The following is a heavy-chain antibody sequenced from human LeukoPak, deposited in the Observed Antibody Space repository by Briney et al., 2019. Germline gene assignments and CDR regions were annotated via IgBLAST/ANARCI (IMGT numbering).Heavy chain of an antibody. J-gene: IGHJ4*02. CDR3: ARLYGSGFDY. CDR2: IYYTGST. D-gene: IGHD6-19*01. V-gene: IGHV4-39*01. CDR1: GGSTNSSSYY. Sequence: SETLPLTCAVSGGSTNSSSYYWYWIRQSPEKGLEWIGSIYYTGSTYCNPSLKSRVTISVDTSKNQFSLKLSSVTAADTAVYYCARLYGSGFDYWGQGTLVTVSS.